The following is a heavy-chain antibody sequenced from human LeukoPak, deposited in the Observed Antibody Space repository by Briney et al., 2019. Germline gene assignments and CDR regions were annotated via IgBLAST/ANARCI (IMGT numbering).Heavy chain of an antibody. Sequence: GGSLRLSCAASGFTFSDYWMHWVRQAPGKGLVWVSRIDTDGSSATYADSVKGRFTISRDNAKNTVYLQMNSLRVEDTGVYYCASALTTVTPHCHYWGQGTLVTVSS. J-gene: IGHJ4*02. CDR2: IDTDGSSA. D-gene: IGHD4-17*01. CDR1: GFTFSDYW. V-gene: IGHV3-74*01. CDR3: ASALTTVTPHCHY.